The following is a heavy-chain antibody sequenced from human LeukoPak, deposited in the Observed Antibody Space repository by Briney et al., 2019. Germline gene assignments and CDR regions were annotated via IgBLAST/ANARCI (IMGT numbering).Heavy chain of an antibody. Sequence: SETLSLTCAVYGDSFSGYYWSWIRQPPGKGLEWIGEINHSGSTNYNPSLKSRVTISVDTSKNQFSLKLSSRTAADTAVYYCARGLTYQLLYGAGAFEIWGQGTMGTVSA. D-gene: IGHD2-2*02. CDR3: ARGLTYQLLYGAGAFEI. CDR2: INHSGST. V-gene: IGHV4-34*01. CDR1: GDSFSGYY. J-gene: IGHJ3*02.